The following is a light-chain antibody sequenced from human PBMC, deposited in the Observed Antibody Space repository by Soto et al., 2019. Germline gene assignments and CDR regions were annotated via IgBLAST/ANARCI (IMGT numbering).Light chain of an antibody. CDR2: SNN. J-gene: IGLJ1*01. CDR3: GTWDDSLVSYV. Sequence: QSVLTQPPSASGTPGQRVTISCSGSSSNIGSNTVNWYQQLPGTAPKLLIYSNNQRPSGVPDRFSGSKSGTSASLAISGLQTGDEADYYCGTWDDSLVSYVFGTGTKVTVL. CDR1: SSNIGSNT. V-gene: IGLV1-44*01.